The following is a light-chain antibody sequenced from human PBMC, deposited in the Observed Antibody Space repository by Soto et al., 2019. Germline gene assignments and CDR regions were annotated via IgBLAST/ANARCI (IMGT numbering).Light chain of an antibody. CDR1: QSVSSSY. J-gene: IGKJ1*01. V-gene: IGKV3-20*01. CDR3: QQYGSSPWT. Sequence: EIVLTQSPGTLSLSPGERATLSCRASQSVSSSYLAWYQQKPGQAPRLLIYGASSRATGIPDRFSGSGSGTDFTLTINRLEPEDSAVYYCQQYGSSPWTFGQGTKV. CDR2: GAS.